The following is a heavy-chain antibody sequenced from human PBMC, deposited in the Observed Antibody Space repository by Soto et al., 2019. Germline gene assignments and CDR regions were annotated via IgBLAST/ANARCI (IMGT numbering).Heavy chain of an antibody. CDR2: VSGYNANT. J-gene: IGHJ4*02. CDR1: GYTFTSYG. D-gene: IGHD2-15*01. V-gene: IGHV1-18*01. CDR3: ARDYCSGGSCYYDY. Sequence: QVQLVQSGAEVKKPGAAVKVSCKASGYTFTSYGISWVRQAPGQGLEWMGWVSGYNANTNYAQKLQGRVTMTTDTSTSTAYMELRSLRSDDTAVYYCARDYCSGGSCYYDYWGQLTLVTVSS.